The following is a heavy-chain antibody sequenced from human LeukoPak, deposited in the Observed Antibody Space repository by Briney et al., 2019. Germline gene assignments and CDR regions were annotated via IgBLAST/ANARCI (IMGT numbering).Heavy chain of an antibody. CDR1: GGSFSGYY. J-gene: IGHJ4*02. Sequence: SETLSLTCAVYGGSFSGYYWSWIRQPPGKGLEWIGEINHSGSTNYNPSLKSRVTISVDTSKNQFSLKLSSVTAADTAVYYCARGVRDYVWGSYRSIDHWGQGTLVTVSS. V-gene: IGHV4-34*01. CDR2: INHSGST. CDR3: ARGVRDYVWGSYRSIDH. D-gene: IGHD3-16*02.